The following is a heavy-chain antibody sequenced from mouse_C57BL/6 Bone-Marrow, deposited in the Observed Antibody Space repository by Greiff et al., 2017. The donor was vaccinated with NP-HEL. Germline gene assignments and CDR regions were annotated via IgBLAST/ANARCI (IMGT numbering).Heavy chain of an antibody. CDR2: IYPGDGDT. D-gene: IGHD6-5*01. CDR3: ASYDCYAMDY. J-gene: IGHJ4*01. CDR1: GYAFSSSW. Sequence: SGPELVKPGASVKISCKASGYAFSSSWMNWVKQRPGKGLEWIGRIYPGDGDTNYNGKFKGKATLTADKSSSTAYMQLSSLTSEDSAVYFCASYDCYAMDYWGQGTSVTVSS. V-gene: IGHV1-82*01.